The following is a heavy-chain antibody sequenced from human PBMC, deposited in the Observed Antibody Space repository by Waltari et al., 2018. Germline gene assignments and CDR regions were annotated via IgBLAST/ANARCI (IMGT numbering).Heavy chain of an antibody. Sequence: QVKLQQWGAGLLKPSETLTLTCTVYGGSFSDHYWGWIRQFPGKGLEWIGEINHRGSTSYHPSLKSRVTTSVDLSKNQFSLILTSVTGADTAMYYCARRNPLSVIVADEGVFDVWGQGTMVSVSS. D-gene: IGHD3-22*01. CDR1: GGSFSDHY. CDR3: ARRNPLSVIVADEGVFDV. J-gene: IGHJ3*01. V-gene: IGHV4-34*01. CDR2: INHRGST.